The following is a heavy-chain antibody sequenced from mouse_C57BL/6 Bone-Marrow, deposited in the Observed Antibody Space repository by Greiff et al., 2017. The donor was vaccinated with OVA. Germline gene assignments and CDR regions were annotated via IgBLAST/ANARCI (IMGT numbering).Heavy chain of an antibody. Sequence: HLPPPCPQLAKPGASVKLSCQASGYTFTSYWMQWVKQRPGQGLEWIGEIDPSDSYTNYNQKFKGKATLTVDTSSRTPYMQLSSLTSEDSAVYYCASYDYDGWFAYWGQGTLVTVSA. J-gene: IGHJ3*01. CDR2: IDPSDSYT. CDR3: ASYDYDGWFAY. V-gene: IGHV1-50*01. CDR1: GYTFTSYW. D-gene: IGHD2-4*01.